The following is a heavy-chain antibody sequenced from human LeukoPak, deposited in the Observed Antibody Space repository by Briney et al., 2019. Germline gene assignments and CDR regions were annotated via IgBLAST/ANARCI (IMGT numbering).Heavy chain of an antibody. V-gene: IGHV1-18*01. J-gene: IGHJ4*02. CDR2: ISAYNGNT. CDR1: GYTFTSYG. Sequence: ASVKVSCKASGYTFTSYGISWVRQAPGQGLEWMGWISAYNGNTNYAQKLQGRVTMTTDTSTSTAYMELRSLRSDGTAVYYCARVCGGYSSSWYVCPAGDFDYWGQGTLVTVSS. CDR3: ARVCGGYSSSWYVCPAGDFDY. D-gene: IGHD6-13*01.